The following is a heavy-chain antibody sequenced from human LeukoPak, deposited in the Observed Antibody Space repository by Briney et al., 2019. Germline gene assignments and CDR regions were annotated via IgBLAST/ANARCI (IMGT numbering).Heavy chain of an antibody. V-gene: IGHV4-39*07. CDR1: GGSISSSSYY. D-gene: IGHD3-22*01. CDR2: IYYSRST. Sequence: PSETLSLTCTVSGGSISSSSYYWGWIRQPPGKGLEWIGSIYYSRSTYYNPSLKSRVTISVATSKNQFSLKLSSVTAADTAVNYCASHTYYYDSSGYPYPPAFDYWGQGTLVTVSS. J-gene: IGHJ4*02. CDR3: ASHTYYYDSSGYPYPPAFDY.